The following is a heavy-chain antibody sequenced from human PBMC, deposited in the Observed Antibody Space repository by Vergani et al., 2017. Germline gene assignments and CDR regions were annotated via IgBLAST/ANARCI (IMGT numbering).Heavy chain of an antibody. Sequence: EVQLLQSGGGVIQPGGSVRLSCAASGFSFNSYWMHWVRQVPGKGLLWVSRIKSDGSITAYADSVKGRFTISRDNAQNTLYLQMNSLRVEDTGVYYCARARCIETCYMSNWLDSWGQGTLVTVSS. D-gene: IGHD3-9*01. CDR3: ARARCIETCYMSNWLDS. V-gene: IGHV3-74*03. CDR1: GFSFNSYW. CDR2: IKSDGSIT. J-gene: IGHJ5*01.